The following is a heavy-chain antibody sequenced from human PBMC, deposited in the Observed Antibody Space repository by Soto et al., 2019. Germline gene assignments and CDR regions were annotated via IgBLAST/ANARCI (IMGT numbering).Heavy chain of an antibody. D-gene: IGHD5-18*01. Sequence: SETLSLTCTVSGGSISSSSYYWGWIRQPPGKGLEWIGSIYYSGSTYYNPSLKSRVTISVDTSKNQFPLKLSSVTAADTAVYYCARQASGGYSYGYYFDYWGQGTLVTVSS. CDR2: IYYSGST. CDR3: ARQASGGYSYGYYFDY. V-gene: IGHV4-39*01. J-gene: IGHJ4*02. CDR1: GGSISSSSYY.